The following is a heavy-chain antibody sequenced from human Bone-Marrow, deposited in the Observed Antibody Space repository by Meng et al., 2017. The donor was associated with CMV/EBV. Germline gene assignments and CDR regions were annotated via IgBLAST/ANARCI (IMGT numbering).Heavy chain of an antibody. Sequence: GGSLRLSCAAFGFTFSSYAMHWVRQAPGKGLEWVAVISYDGSNKYYADPVKGRFTISRDNSKNSLYLQMNSLRAEDTAVYYCAGEYYDFWSGWKRNYYYYGMDVWGQGTTVTVSS. CDR3: AGEYYDFWSGWKRNYYYYGMDV. V-gene: IGHV3-30-3*01. CDR2: ISYDGSNK. D-gene: IGHD3-3*01. J-gene: IGHJ6*02. CDR1: GFTFSSYA.